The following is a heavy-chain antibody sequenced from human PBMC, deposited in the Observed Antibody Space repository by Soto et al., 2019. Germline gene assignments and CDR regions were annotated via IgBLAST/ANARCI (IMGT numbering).Heavy chain of an antibody. J-gene: IGHJ4*02. V-gene: IGHV1-18*04. D-gene: IGHD3-22*01. Sequence: GASVKVSCKASGHTFTSYEISWVRQAPGQGLEWMGWISAHNGNTNYAQKLQGRVTMTTDTSTSKAYMELRSLRSADAAVSYCARVARCSSGYYRLADWGQGPLVTVSS. CDR3: ARVARCSSGYYRLAD. CDR2: ISAHNGNT. CDR1: GHTFTSYE.